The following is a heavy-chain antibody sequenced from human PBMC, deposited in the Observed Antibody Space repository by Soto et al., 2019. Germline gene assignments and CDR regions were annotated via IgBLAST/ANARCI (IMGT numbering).Heavy chain of an antibody. V-gene: IGHV4-39*01. Sequence: QLQLQESGPGLVKPSETLSLTCTVSGGSISSSSYYWGWIRQPPGKGLEWIGSIYYSGSTYYIPSLKCRVTLSVDTSKIQFSPKLSSVTAADTAVYYCARLYPLPATLDYGGQGTLVTVSS. CDR3: ARLYPLPATLDY. CDR1: GGSISSSSYY. CDR2: IYYSGST. J-gene: IGHJ4*02.